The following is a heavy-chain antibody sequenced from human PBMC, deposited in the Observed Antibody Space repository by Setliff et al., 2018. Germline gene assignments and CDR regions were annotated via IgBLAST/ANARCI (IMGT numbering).Heavy chain of an antibody. V-gene: IGHV3-11*01. J-gene: IGHJ5*02. CDR3: ARDQFRNSGGLYS. Sequence: GGSLRLSCAASGFDFSHYYMSWARQAPGKGLEWISKISGDGRTIYQADSVRGRFTISRDNADNSLYLQMNSLRADDTALYYCARDQFRNSGGLYSWGQGTLVTVSS. D-gene: IGHD1-7*01. CDR1: GFDFSHYY. CDR2: ISGDGRTI.